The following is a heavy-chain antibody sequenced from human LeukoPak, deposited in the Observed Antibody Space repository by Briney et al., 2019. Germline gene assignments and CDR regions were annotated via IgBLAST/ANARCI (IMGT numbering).Heavy chain of an antibody. V-gene: IGHV3-30-3*01. D-gene: IGHD2-2*01. Sequence: GRSLRLSCAASGFTFSSYAMHWVRQAPGKGLEWVAVISYDGSSKYYADSVKGRFTISRDNSKNTLYLQMNSLRAEDTAVYYCARGRQLLQYYFDYWGQGTLVTVSS. CDR3: ARGRQLLQYYFDY. CDR2: ISYDGSSK. CDR1: GFTFSSYA. J-gene: IGHJ4*02.